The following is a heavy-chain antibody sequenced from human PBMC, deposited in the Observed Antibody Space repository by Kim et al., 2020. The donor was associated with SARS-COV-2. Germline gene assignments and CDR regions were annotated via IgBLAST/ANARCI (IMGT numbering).Heavy chain of an antibody. J-gene: IGHJ4*02. V-gene: IGHV3-11*05. D-gene: IGHD6-13*01. Sequence: GGSLRLSCAASGFTFSDYYMSWIRQAPGKGLEWFSYISSSSSYTNHADSVKGRFTISRDNAKNSLYLQMNSLRAEDTAVYYCARVREGGSSWYYFDYWGQGTLVTVSS. CDR2: ISSSSSYT. CDR1: GFTFSDYY. CDR3: ARVREGGSSWYYFDY.